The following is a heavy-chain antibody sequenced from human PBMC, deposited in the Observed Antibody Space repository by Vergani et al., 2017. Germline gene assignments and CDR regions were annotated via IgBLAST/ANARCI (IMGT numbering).Heavy chain of an antibody. J-gene: IGHJ6*02. CDR1: GYTFTGYY. CDR3: ARDVGYCTNGVCYHYYYYYGMDV. Sequence: QVQLVQSGAEVKKPGASVKVSCKASGYTFTGYYMHWVRQAPGQGLEWMGWINPNSGGTNYAQKFQGRVTMTRDTSISTAYMELSRLRSDDTAVYYCARDVGYCTNGVCYHYYYYYGMDVWGQGTTVTVSS. D-gene: IGHD2-8*01. V-gene: IGHV1-2*02. CDR2: INPNSGGT.